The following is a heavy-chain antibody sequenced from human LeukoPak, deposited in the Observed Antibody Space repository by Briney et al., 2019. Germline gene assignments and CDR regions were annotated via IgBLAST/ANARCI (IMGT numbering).Heavy chain of an antibody. CDR3: ARHGLWWPYLGPLRDGGVKP. CDR1: GGSISSSSYY. Sequence: SETLSLTCTVSGGSISSSSYYWGWIRQPPGKGLEWIGSIYYSGSTYYNPSLKSRVTISVDTSKNQFSLKLSSVTAADTAVYYCARHGLWWPYLGPLRDGGVKPWGQGTLVTVSS. V-gene: IGHV4-39*01. D-gene: IGHD2-21*01. CDR2: IYYSGST. J-gene: IGHJ5*02.